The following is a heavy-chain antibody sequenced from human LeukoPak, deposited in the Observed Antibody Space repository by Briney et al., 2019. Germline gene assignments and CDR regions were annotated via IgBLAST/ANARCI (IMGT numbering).Heavy chain of an antibody. Sequence: GGSLRLSCAASGFTVSSNYMSWVRQAPGKGLEWVSVIYSGGSTYYADSVKGRFTISRDNSKNTPYLQMNSLRAEDTAVYYCARGRYDSGSYFLYYWGQGTLVTVSS. CDR2: IYSGGST. CDR3: ARGRYDSGSYFLYY. J-gene: IGHJ4*02. D-gene: IGHD1-26*01. CDR1: GFTVSSNY. V-gene: IGHV3-53*01.